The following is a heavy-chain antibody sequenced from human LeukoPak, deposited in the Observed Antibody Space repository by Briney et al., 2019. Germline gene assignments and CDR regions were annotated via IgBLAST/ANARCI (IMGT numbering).Heavy chain of an antibody. J-gene: IGHJ4*02. D-gene: IGHD6-6*01. CDR1: GFTFSSYW. V-gene: IGHV3-7*05. CDR3: AGCHSSSSGDY. Sequence: GGPLRLSCAASGFTFSSYWMSWVRQAPGKGLEWVANIQQGGSEKYYVDSVKGRFTISRDNAKNSLFLQMNSLRAEDTAVYYCAGCHSSSSGDYWGQGTLVTVSS. CDR2: IQQGGSEK.